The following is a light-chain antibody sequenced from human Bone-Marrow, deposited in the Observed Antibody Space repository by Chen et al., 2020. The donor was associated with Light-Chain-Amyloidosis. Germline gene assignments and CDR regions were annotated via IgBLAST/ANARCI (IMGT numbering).Light chain of an antibody. CDR3: QHYYNIPYT. Sequence: DIVMTQSPDSLTVSLGERATINCKSSQSILYSSNNRNYLAWYQQKPGQPPRLLIYWASTRESGVPYRFIGSGSGTDFTLTISSLQAEDVAVYYCQHYYNIPYTFGPGTKLEIK. CDR1: QSILYSSNNRNY. J-gene: IGKJ2*01. CDR2: WAS. V-gene: IGKV4-1*01.